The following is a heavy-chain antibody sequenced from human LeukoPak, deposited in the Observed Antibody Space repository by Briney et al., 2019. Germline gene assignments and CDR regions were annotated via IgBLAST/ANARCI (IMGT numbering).Heavy chain of an antibody. V-gene: IGHV4-4*07. CDR3: ARADYDTSAYYYTFDY. CDR2: IYTSGST. CDR1: GGSISSYY. D-gene: IGHD3-22*01. Sequence: SETLSLTCTVSGGSISSYYWSWIRQPAGKGLEWIGRIYTSGSTNYNPSLKSRVTMSVDTSKNQFSLKLSSMTAADTAVYYCARADYDTSAYYYTFDYWGQGTLVTVSS. J-gene: IGHJ4*02.